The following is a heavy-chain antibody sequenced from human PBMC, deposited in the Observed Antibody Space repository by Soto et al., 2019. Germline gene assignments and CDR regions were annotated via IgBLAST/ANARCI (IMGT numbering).Heavy chain of an antibody. V-gene: IGHV3-21*01. CDR2: MSSSSSPI. Sequence: GGSLRLSCAASGFTFSSYSMNWVRQAPGKGLEAVYSMSSSSSPITHAASVKGRFTISRDNAKNSLYLQMNSLRAEDTAVYYCARGRGTCVVTTCYLPFDSGGQGALVTVSS. CDR3: ARGRGTCVVTTCYLPFDS. CDR1: GFTFSSYS. J-gene: IGHJ4*02. D-gene: IGHD2-2*01.